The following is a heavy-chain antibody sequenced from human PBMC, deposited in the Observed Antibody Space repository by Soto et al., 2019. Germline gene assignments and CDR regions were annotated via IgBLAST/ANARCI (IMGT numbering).Heavy chain of an antibody. J-gene: IGHJ3*02. CDR1: GGTFSSQT. CDR3: ARLGYCSSTSCPGGAFDI. V-gene: IGHV1-69*02. D-gene: IGHD2-2*01. Sequence: SVKVSCKASGGTFSSQTITWVRQAPGQGLEWMGRIIPILGIAKYAQKFQGRVTITADKTTSTAYMELSSLRSEDAAFYYCARLGYCSSTSCPGGAFDIWGQGTMVTVSS. CDR2: IIPILGIA.